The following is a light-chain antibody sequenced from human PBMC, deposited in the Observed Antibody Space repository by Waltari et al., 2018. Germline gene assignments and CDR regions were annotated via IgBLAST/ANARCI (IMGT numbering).Light chain of an antibody. CDR1: SSDVGAYYY. CDR2: DVT. Sequence: QSALTQPASVSGSPGKSITISCTGTSSDVGAYYYVSWYQHHPGKAPKLMIYDVTYRPSGVSNRFSGSKSGNTASLTVSGLQAEDEADYYCSSYTRNSPHVVFGGGTKLTAL. V-gene: IGLV2-14*03. CDR3: SSYTRNSPHVV. J-gene: IGLJ2*01.